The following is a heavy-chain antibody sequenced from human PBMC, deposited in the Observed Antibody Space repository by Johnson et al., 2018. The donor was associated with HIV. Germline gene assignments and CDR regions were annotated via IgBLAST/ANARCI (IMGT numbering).Heavy chain of an antibody. CDR1: GFTFSSYA. J-gene: IGHJ3*02. CDR3: TTGPMGAFDI. D-gene: IGHD3-16*01. CDR2: IRSKANSYAT. V-gene: IGHV3-73*01. Sequence: VQLVESGGGVVQPGRSLRLSCAASGFTFSSYAMHWVRQASGKGLEWVGRIRSKANSYATAYAASVKGRFTISRDDSKNTLYLQMNSLKTEDTAVYYCTTGPMGAFDIWGQGTMVTVSS.